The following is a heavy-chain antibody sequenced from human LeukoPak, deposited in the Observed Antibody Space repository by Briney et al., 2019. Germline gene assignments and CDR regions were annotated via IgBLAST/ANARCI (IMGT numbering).Heavy chain of an antibody. CDR3: ARGGGRWLQFPYFDY. CDR2: IYYSGST. V-gene: IGHV4-61*01. J-gene: IGHJ4*02. Sequence: PSETLSLTCTVSGGSVSSGSYYWSWIRQPPGKGLEWIGYIYYSGSTNYNPSLKSRVTISVDTSKNQFSLKLSSVTAADTAVYYCARGGGRWLQFPYFDYWGQGTLVTDSS. CDR1: GGSVSSGSYY. D-gene: IGHD5-24*01.